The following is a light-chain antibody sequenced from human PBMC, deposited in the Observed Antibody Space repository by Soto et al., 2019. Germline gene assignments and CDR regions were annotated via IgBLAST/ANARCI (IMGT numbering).Light chain of an antibody. CDR3: QKYNSALGFT. CDR1: QGISNY. J-gene: IGKJ3*01. V-gene: IGKV1-27*01. Sequence: DIQMTQSPSSLSASVGDRVTITCRASQGISNYLAWYQQKPGKVPKLLIYAASTLQSGVPSRFSGSGSGTDFTLPISSLQPEDVATYYCQKYNSALGFTFGPGTKVDIK. CDR2: AAS.